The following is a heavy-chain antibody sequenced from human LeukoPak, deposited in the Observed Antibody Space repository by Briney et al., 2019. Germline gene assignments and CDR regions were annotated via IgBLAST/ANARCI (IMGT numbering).Heavy chain of an antibody. V-gene: IGHV4-59*12. CDR2: IYYSGST. CDR3: VRDETSGSGAFEY. CDR1: GGSISSYY. Sequence: PSETLSLTCTVSGGSISSYYWSWIRQPPGKGLEWIGYIYYSGSTNYKPSLKSRVTISVDTSKNQLSLKLTSVTAADTAMYYCVRDETSGSGAFEYWGQGTLVTVSS. J-gene: IGHJ4*02. D-gene: IGHD3-10*01.